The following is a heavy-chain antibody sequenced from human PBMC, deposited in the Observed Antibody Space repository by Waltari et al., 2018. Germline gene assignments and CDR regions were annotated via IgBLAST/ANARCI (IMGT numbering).Heavy chain of an antibody. V-gene: IGHV1-3*01. CDR2: INAGNGNT. Sequence: QVQLVQSGAEVKKPGASVKVSCKASGYTFTSYAMHWVRQAPGQRLEWMGWINAGNGNTKYSQKFQGRVTITRDTSASTAYMELSSLRSEDTAVYYCAREPVRHMVQGVTAPISDYYYYYGMDVWGQGTTVTVSS. D-gene: IGHD3-10*01. J-gene: IGHJ6*02. CDR1: GYTFTSYA. CDR3: AREPVRHMVQGVTAPISDYYYYYGMDV.